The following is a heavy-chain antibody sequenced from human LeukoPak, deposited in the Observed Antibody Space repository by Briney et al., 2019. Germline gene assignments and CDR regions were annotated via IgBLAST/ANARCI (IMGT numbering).Heavy chain of an antibody. J-gene: IGHJ4*02. CDR2: IYSSGSS. D-gene: IGHD7-27*01. Sequence: SETLSLTCTVSGASIDTYHWNWIRQPAGKGLEWIGRIYSSGSSNYNPSLKGRVTMSVETSTNQVSLKVTSVTAADTAVYYCASGADAFETSGDYFDYWGQGTLVTVSS. CDR1: GASIDTYH. CDR3: ASGADAFETSGDYFDY. V-gene: IGHV4-4*07.